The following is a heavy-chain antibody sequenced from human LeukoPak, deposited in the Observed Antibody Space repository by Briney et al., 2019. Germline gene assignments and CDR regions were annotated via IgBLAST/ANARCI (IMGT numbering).Heavy chain of an antibody. CDR1: GDSISSSRFY. D-gene: IGHD1-26*01. CDR3: ARRDVGATIDY. Sequence: SETLSLTCTVSGDSISSSRFYWAWIRQPPGKGLEWIGSILYTGRTFYNPSLKSRVTISVDTSKNQFSLRLDSVTASDTAVYYCARRDVGATIDYWAQGTLVTVSS. V-gene: IGHV4-39*01. CDR2: ILYTGRT. J-gene: IGHJ4*02.